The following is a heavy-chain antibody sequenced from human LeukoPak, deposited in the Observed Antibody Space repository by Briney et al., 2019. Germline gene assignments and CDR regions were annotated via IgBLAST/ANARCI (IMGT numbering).Heavy chain of an antibody. D-gene: IGHD4-17*01. CDR3: ARVLVTTVTRAFDY. CDR2: IYSGGST. J-gene: IGHJ4*02. V-gene: IGHV3-53*01. Sequence: GGSLRLSRAASGFTVSSNYMSWVRQAPGKGLEWVSVIYSGGSTYYADSVKGRFTISRDNSKNTLYLQMNSLRAEDTAVYYCARVLVTTVTRAFDYWGQGTLVTVSS. CDR1: GFTVSSNY.